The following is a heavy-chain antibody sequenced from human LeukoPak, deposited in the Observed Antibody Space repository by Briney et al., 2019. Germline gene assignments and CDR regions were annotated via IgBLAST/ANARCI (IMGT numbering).Heavy chain of an antibody. V-gene: IGHV3-74*01. CDR1: GLTFRNYW. J-gene: IGHJ5*02. CDR2: INSDGSST. Sequence: GGSLILSCADSGLTFRNYWMHWVRQAPGKGLVWVARINSDGSSTSYADSVKGRFTISRDNAKNTLYLQMNSLRAEDTAVYYCARGGYCSGGSCYRIDPWGQGTLVTVSS. D-gene: IGHD2-15*01. CDR3: ARGGYCSGGSCYRIDP.